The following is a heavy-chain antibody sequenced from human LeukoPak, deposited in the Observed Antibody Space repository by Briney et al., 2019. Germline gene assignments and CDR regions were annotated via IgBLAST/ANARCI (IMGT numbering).Heavy chain of an antibody. CDR1: GGSIGSNY. CDR3: AKYGNSGWVIDN. Sequence: PSETLSLTCTVSGGSIGSNYWTWIRQPPGKGLEYIGYIYYTGGTNYNPPLKSRVTISVDTSKNQFSLKLSSVTAADTAVYFCAKYGNSGWVIDNWGQGTLVTVPS. D-gene: IGHD6-19*01. CDR2: IYYTGGT. V-gene: IGHV4-59*08. J-gene: IGHJ4*02.